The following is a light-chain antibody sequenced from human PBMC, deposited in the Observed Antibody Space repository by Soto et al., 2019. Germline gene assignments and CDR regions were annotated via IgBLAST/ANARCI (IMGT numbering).Light chain of an antibody. J-gene: IGKJ1*01. CDR2: GAS. CDR3: QQYDSSPPT. Sequence: EIVLTQSPGTLSLSPGERATLSCRASQSVSSGFLAWYQQTPGQAPRLLIYGASSRATGIPDRFSGSGSGPDFTLTISRLEPEDFAVYYCQQYDSSPPTFGQGTKVEIK. CDR1: QSVSSGF. V-gene: IGKV3-20*01.